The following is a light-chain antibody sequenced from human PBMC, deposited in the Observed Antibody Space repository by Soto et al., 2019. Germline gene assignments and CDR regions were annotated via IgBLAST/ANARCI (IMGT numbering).Light chain of an antibody. CDR2: GAS. Sequence: EIVLTQSPGTLSLSPGEGATLSCRASQSVRSNYLAWYQQKPGQAPRLLIYGASSRATGIPDRFSGSGSGTDFTLTISRLETEDFALYYCQQYGSSPPYTFGQGTKLEIK. J-gene: IGKJ2*01. CDR1: QSVRSNY. V-gene: IGKV3-20*01. CDR3: QQYGSSPPYT.